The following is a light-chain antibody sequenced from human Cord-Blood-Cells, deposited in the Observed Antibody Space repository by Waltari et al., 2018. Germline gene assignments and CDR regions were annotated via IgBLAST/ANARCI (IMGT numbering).Light chain of an antibody. CDR3: QQYGSSPPLT. CDR1: QSVSSSY. CDR2: GAS. V-gene: IGKV3-20*01. J-gene: IGKJ4*01. Sequence: EIVLTQSPGTLSLSPGERATLSCRASQSVSSSYLAWYQQKPGQAPRLLIYGASIRTTGLPALFSGSGSGTDFTLTISRLEPEDFAVYYCQQYGSSPPLTFGGGTKVEIK.